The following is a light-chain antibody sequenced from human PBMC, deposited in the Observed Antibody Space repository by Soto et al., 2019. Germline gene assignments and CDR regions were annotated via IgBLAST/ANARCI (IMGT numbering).Light chain of an antibody. Sequence: QSALTQPRSVSGSPGQSATISCTGTSSDVGGYNYVSWYQQHPGKAPKLMIYDVSKRPSGVPDRFSGSKSGNTASLTISGLQAEDEADYYCCSYAGSYTDVFGTGTKVTVL. CDR1: SSDVGGYNY. CDR2: DVS. V-gene: IGLV2-11*01. J-gene: IGLJ1*01. CDR3: CSYAGSYTDV.